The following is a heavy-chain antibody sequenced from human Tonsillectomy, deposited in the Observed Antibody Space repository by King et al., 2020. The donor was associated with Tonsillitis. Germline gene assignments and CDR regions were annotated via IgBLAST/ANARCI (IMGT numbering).Heavy chain of an antibody. CDR1: GYTFTSYA. J-gene: IGHJ6*02. Sequence: QLVQSGSELKKPGASVKVSCKASGYTFTSYAMNWVRQAPGQGLEWMGWINTNTGNPTYAQGFTGRFVFSLDTSVSTAYLQISSLKAEDTAVYYFARDQMGQQLVLRFLTRNYGMDVWGQGTTVTVSS. CDR3: ARDQMGQQLVLRFLTRNYGMDV. D-gene: IGHD6-13*01. CDR2: INTNTGNP. V-gene: IGHV7-4-1*02.